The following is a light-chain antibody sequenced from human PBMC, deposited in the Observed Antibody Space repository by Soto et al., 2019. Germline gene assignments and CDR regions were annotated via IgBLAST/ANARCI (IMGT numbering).Light chain of an antibody. CDR1: QSVSSA. Sequence: VGTQSPATLSVFPGETATLSCRAMQSVSSALAWYQQRPGQAHRLLLYGASTRATGIPARFRGSGSGTEFRLTISSLQSEDFATYYCQQYNTWPPKMAFGRGTKVEIK. J-gene: IGKJ1*01. V-gene: IGKV3-15*01. CDR2: GAS. CDR3: QQYNTWPPKMA.